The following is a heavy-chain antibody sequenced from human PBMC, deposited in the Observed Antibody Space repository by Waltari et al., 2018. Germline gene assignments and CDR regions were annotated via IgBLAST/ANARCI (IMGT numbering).Heavy chain of an antibody. V-gene: IGHV3-48*04. CDR2: SIGCSSTL. CDR3: ARDNDYYFDY. Sequence: EVQLVEPGGGLVQPGGSLRLSCAAAGFTLSTYSMNWGRLAPGKGLELVSYSIGCSSTLYYADSVKGRFTVSRDNAKNSLYLQMSSLRAEDTAVYYCARDNDYYFDYWGQGTLVTVSS. CDR1: GFTLSTYS. D-gene: IGHD2-21*02. J-gene: IGHJ4*02.